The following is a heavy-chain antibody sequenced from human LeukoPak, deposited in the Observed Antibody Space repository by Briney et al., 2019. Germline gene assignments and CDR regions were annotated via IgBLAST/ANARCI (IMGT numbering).Heavy chain of an antibody. Sequence: ASVKVSCKASGGTFSSYAISWVRQAPGQGLEWMGGIIPIFGTANYAQKFQGRVTITTDESTSTAYMELSSLRSEDTAVYYCARDYISVPSGGYDFWSGPYHYMDVWGKGTTVTVSS. CDR1: GGTFSSYA. J-gene: IGHJ6*03. D-gene: IGHD3-3*01. CDR2: IIPIFGTA. CDR3: ARDYISVPSGGYDFWSGPYHYMDV. V-gene: IGHV1-69*05.